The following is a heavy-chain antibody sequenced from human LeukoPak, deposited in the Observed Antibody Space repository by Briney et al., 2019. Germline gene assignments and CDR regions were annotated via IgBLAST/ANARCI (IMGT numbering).Heavy chain of an antibody. D-gene: IGHD3-3*01. V-gene: IGHV4-59*01. CDR3: ARAVFGVVIEGGDYFDY. J-gene: IGHJ4*02. CDR1: GGSISSYY. CDR2: IYYSGST. Sequence: SETLSLTCTVSGGSISSYYWSWIRQPPGKGLEWIGYIYYSGSTNYNPSLKSRVTISVDTSKNQFSLKLSSVTAADTAVYYCARAVFGVVIEGGDYFDYWGQGTLVTVSS.